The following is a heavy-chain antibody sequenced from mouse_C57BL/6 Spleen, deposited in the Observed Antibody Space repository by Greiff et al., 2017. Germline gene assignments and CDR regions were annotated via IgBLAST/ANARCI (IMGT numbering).Heavy chain of an antibody. D-gene: IGHD1-1*01. CDR2: IDPETGGT. V-gene: IGHV1-15*01. CDR3: TYGSSYAWFAY. CDR1: GYTFTDYE. Sequence: QVQLQQSGAELVRPGASVTLSCKASGYTFTDYEMHWVKQTPVHGLEWIGAIDPETGGTAYNQKFKGKAILTADKSSSTASMELRSLTSEDSAVYYCTYGSSYAWFAYWGQGTLVTGSA. J-gene: IGHJ3*01.